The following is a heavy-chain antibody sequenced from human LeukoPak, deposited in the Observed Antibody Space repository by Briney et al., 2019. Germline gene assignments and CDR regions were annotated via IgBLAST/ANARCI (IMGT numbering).Heavy chain of an antibody. Sequence: SETLSLTCTVSGGSISSYYWSWIRQPAGKGLEWIGRIYTSGSIKYNPSLKSRVTMSVDTSKNQFSLKVSSVTAADTAVYYCAREGNYYFDYWGQGTLVTVSS. V-gene: IGHV4-4*07. D-gene: IGHD3-10*01. CDR2: IYTSGSI. CDR3: AREGNYYFDY. J-gene: IGHJ4*02. CDR1: GGSISSYY.